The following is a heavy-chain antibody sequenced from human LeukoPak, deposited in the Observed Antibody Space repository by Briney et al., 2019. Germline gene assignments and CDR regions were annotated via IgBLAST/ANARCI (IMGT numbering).Heavy chain of an antibody. Sequence: SQTLSLTCAISGDSVSSNSAAWNWIRQSPSRGLEWLGRTYYRSKWYNDYAVSVKSRITINPDTSKNQFSLQLNSVTPEDTAVYYCARMGLLYRSSAEAFEYWGQGTLVTVSS. CDR3: ARMGLLYRSSAEAFEY. D-gene: IGHD6-6*01. CDR1: GDSVSSNSAA. J-gene: IGHJ4*02. CDR2: TYYRSKWYN. V-gene: IGHV6-1*01.